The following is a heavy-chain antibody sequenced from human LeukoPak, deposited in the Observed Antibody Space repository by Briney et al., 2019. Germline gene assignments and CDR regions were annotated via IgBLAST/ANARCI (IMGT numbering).Heavy chain of an antibody. D-gene: IGHD3-22*01. CDR1: GYTFTSYG. CDR3: ARAQRYYDSSGYYLSAFDI. J-gene: IGHJ3*02. Sequence: ASVKVSCKASGYTFTSYGISWVRQAPGQGLEWMGWISAYNGNTNYAQKLQGRVTMTTDTSTSPAYMELRSLRSDDTAVYYCARAQRYYDSSGYYLSAFDIWGQGTMVTVSS. V-gene: IGHV1-18*01. CDR2: ISAYNGNT.